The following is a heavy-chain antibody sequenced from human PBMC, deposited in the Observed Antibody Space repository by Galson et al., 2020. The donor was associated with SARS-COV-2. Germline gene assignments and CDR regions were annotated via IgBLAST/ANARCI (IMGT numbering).Heavy chain of an antibody. CDR1: GYTFTGYY. D-gene: IGHD5-18*01. V-gene: IGHV1-2*02. CDR2: INPNSGGT. J-gene: IGHJ3*02. CDR3: ARDGTAMVTNGFDI. Sequence: ASVKDSCKASGYTFTGYYLHWVRQAPGQGLEWMGWINPNSGGTNYAQKFQGRVTMTRDTSISIAYMELSRLRSDDTAVYYCARDGTAMVTNGFDIWGQGTMVTVSS.